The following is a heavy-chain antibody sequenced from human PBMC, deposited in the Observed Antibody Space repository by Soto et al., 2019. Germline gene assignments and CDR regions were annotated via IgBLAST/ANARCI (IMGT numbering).Heavy chain of an antibody. V-gene: IGHV3-23*01. Sequence: GGSLRLSCAASGFSFTNYAMHWVRQASGKGLEWVSSMSGSGGGTYYADSVKGRFTISRDNSKNTLFLQMNSLRAEDTALYYCAGAYCSGTTCYGLYGMDVWGQGTTVTVS. J-gene: IGHJ6*02. CDR3: AGAYCSGTTCYGLYGMDV. CDR2: MSGSGGGT. CDR1: GFSFTNYA. D-gene: IGHD2-2*01.